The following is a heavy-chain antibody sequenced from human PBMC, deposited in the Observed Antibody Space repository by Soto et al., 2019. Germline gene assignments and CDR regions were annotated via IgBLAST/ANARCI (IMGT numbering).Heavy chain of an antibody. CDR3: ARDKRKGQWLADY. CDR2: IKQDGSEK. J-gene: IGHJ4*02. V-gene: IGHV3-7*05. Sequence: EVQLVESGGGFLQSGGSLGLSFAASGFPFRSYWMGWVDQAPGKGMEGGANIKQDGSEKVYVDPVKGRFAISRDTAKSSLYLQINSLTAEDTAVYYGARDKRKGQWLADYCGQGTMVTVSS. CDR1: GFPFRSYW. D-gene: IGHD6-19*01.